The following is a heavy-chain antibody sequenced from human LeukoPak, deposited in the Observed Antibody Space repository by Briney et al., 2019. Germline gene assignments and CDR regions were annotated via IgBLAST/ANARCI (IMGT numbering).Heavy chain of an antibody. CDR3: AREEIVVVPAAIPAGMDV. CDR1: GFTFSSYS. D-gene: IGHD2-2*01. J-gene: IGHJ6*04. CDR2: IGGSSRSI. V-gene: IGHV3-21*01. Sequence: PGGSLRLSCAASGFTFSSYSMNWVRQAPGKGLEWVSSIGGSSRSIYYTGSVKGRFTISRDNAKDSLVLLMNSLRAEDTAVYYCAREEIVVVPAAIPAGMDVWGKGTTVTVSS.